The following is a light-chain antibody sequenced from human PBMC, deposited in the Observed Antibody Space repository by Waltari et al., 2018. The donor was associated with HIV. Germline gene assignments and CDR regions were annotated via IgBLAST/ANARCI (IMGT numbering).Light chain of an antibody. CDR2: KAS. V-gene: IGKV1-5*03. J-gene: IGKJ2*01. CDR3: QQYNSYPYT. CDR1: QSISSW. Sequence: DIQMTQSPSTLSASVGDRVTITCRASQSISSWLAWYQQQPGKAPKLLIYKASSLESGVPSRFSNSGSGTEFTLTISSLQPDDFATYYCQQYNSYPYTFGQGTKLEIK.